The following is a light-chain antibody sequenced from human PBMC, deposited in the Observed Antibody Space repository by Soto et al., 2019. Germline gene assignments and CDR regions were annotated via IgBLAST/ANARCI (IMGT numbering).Light chain of an antibody. J-gene: IGKJ1*01. Sequence: DIVLTQSPGTLSLSPWERATLSCRASQSVSSNHLAWYQQKPGQAPRLLIYGGSSRATGIPDRFSGSGSGTDFTLTISRLEPEDFAMYYCLHHGSSLWTFGQGTKVDIK. CDR1: QSVSSNH. V-gene: IGKV3-20*01. CDR3: LHHGSSLWT. CDR2: GGS.